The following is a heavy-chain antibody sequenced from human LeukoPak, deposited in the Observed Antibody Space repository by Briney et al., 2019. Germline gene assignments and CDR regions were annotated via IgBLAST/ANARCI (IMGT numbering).Heavy chain of an antibody. CDR1: GYILNKFG. CDR3: ARDWFMFRVVIIRDMVNYGMDV. Sequence: ASVKVSREVSGYILNKFGISSVRQAPGQELEWMGRIRPHNGNTKYTQKLQGRVFMTTDTSPTTAYLELRSLRYHDTAVYYCARDWFMFRVVIIRDMVNYGMDVWGQGTTVTVSS. D-gene: IGHD3-10*01. V-gene: IGHV1-18*01. CDR2: IRPHNGNT. J-gene: IGHJ6*02.